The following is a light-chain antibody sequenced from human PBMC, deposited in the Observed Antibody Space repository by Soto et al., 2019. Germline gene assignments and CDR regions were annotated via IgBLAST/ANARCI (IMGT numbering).Light chain of an antibody. V-gene: IGLV2-14*01. Sequence: QSALTQPASVSGSPGQSITISCTGTSSDVGGYNYVSWYQQHPGKAPKLMIYEVSNRPSGVSNRFSGSKSGNTASLTISGLQAEDEADYYCSSYTSSSTRLLVFGTGTKVTVL. CDR2: EVS. CDR3: SSYTSSSTRLLV. J-gene: IGLJ1*01. CDR1: SSDVGGYNY.